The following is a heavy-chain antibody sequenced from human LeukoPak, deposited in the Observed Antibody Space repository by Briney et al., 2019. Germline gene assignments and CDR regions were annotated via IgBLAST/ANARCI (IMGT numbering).Heavy chain of an antibody. CDR1: GFTFSKYG. V-gene: IGHV3-33*06. J-gene: IGHJ4*02. CDR3: AKDSYGSGTTADY. Sequence: GGSLRLSCAASGFTFSKYGMHWIRQAPGKGLEWVAVIWSNGNNVYYVESVKGRFTISRDNSKNTLYLQMNSLRAEDTAVYYCAKDSYGSGTTADYWGQGTLVTVSS. D-gene: IGHD3-10*01. CDR2: IWSNGNNV.